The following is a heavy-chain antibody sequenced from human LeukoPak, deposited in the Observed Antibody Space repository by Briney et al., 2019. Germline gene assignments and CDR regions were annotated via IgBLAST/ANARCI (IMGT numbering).Heavy chain of an antibody. D-gene: IGHD3-22*01. CDR3: AKDSPHYYDSSGFYGDYFDY. CDR1: GFTFDDYA. J-gene: IGHJ4*02. V-gene: IGHV3-43*02. Sequence: PGGSLRLSCAASGFTFDDYAMHWVRQAPGKGLEWVSLISGDGGSTYYADSVKGRFTISRDNSKNSLYLQMNSLRTEDTALYYCAKDSPHYYDSSGFYGDYFDYWGQGTLVTVSS. CDR2: ISGDGGST.